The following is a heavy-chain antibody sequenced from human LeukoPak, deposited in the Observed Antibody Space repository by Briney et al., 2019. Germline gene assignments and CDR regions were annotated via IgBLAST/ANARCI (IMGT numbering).Heavy chain of an antibody. Sequence: GGSLRLSCAASGFTFSSYAMSWVRQAPGKGLEWVSAISGSGGSTYYADSVKGRFTISRDNSKNTLYLQMNSLRAEDTAVYYCAKDGGGHPFASLNWFDPWGQGTRDRVSS. D-gene: IGHD3-16*01. CDR1: GFTFSSYA. V-gene: IGHV3-23*01. J-gene: IGHJ5*02. CDR3: AKDGGGHPFASLNWFDP. CDR2: ISGSGGST.